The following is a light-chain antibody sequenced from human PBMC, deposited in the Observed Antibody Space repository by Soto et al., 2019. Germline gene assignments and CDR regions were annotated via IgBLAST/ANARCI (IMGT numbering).Light chain of an antibody. J-gene: IGKJ2*01. V-gene: IGKV3-20*01. CDR3: QHYGSSPPVYT. CDR1: QMFYTNY. Sequence: EFVLPHSQGTFFWSPGEKPTPPGRPSQMFYTNYLPGYQQNPAQAPRLLIYGASRRATGIPDRFSGSGSGTDFTLTISRLEPEDFAVYYCQHYGSSPPVYTFGQGTKLEIK. CDR2: GAS.